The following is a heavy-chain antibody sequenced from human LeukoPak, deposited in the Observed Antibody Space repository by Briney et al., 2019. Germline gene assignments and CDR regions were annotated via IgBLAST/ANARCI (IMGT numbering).Heavy chain of an antibody. Sequence: SETLSLTCAVSGYSISSGYYWGWIRQPPGKGLEWIGSIYHSGSTYYNPSLKSRVTISVDTSKNQFSLKFSSVTAADTAVYYCARTTSNGYYYYMDVWGKGTTVTVSS. CDR3: ARTTSNGYYYYMDV. J-gene: IGHJ6*03. V-gene: IGHV4-38-2*01. CDR1: GYSISSGYY. CDR2: IYHSGST. D-gene: IGHD2-8*01.